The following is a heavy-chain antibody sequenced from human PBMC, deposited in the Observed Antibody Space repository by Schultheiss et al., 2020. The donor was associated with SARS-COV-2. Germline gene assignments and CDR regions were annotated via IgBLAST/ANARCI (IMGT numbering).Heavy chain of an antibody. CDR3: AKDIAFQWARNYGMDV. J-gene: IGHJ6*02. V-gene: IGHV3-33*06. CDR1: GFTFSSYG. Sequence: GESLKISCAASGFTFSSYGMHWVRQAPGKGLEWVAVIWYDGSNKYYADSVKGRFTFSRDSSKKTLYLQMDSLTVEDTAVYYCAKDIAFQWARNYGMDVWGRGTTVTVSS. CDR2: IWYDGSNK. D-gene: IGHD1-26*01.